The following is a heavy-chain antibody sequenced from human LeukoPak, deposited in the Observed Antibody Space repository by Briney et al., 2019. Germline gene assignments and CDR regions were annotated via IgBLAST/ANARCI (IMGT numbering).Heavy chain of an antibody. D-gene: IGHD1-20*01. CDR3: ARGITGTDEYYYYMDI. CDR1: GGSISSYY. V-gene: IGHV4-59*01. CDR2: IYYSGST. J-gene: IGHJ6*03. Sequence: SETLSLTCTVSGGSISSYYWSWIRQPPGKGLEWIGYIYYSGSTNYNPSLKSRVTISVDTSKNQFSLKLSSVTAADTAVYYCARGITGTDEYYYYMDIWGKGATVTVSS.